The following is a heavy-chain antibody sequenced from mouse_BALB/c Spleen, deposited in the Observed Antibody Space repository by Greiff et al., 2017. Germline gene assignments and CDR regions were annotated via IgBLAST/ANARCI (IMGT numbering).Heavy chain of an antibody. V-gene: IGHV5-6-5*01. CDR2: ISSGGST. D-gene: IGHD2-10*01. Sequence: EVQLVESGGGLVKPGGSLKLSCAASGFTFSSYAMSWVRQTPEKRLEWVASISSGGSTYYPDSVKGRFTISRDNAKNTLYLQMSSLKSEDTAMYYCARHSYYGNPDYWGQGTSVTVSS. CDR1: GFTFSSYA. J-gene: IGHJ4*01. CDR3: ARHSYYGNPDY.